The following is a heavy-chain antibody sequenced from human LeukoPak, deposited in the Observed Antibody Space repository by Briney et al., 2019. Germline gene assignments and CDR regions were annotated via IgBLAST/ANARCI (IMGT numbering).Heavy chain of an antibody. CDR1: GGSISSGGYS. D-gene: IGHD6-25*01. CDR3: ARARLLYFDY. V-gene: IGHV4-30-2*01. CDR2: IYHSGST. J-gene: IGHJ4*02. Sequence: SETLSLTCAVSGGSISSGGYSWSWIRQPPGKGLEWIGYIYHSGSTYYNPPLKSRVTISVDRSKNQFSLKLSSVTAADTAVYYCARARLLYFDYWGQGTLVTVSS.